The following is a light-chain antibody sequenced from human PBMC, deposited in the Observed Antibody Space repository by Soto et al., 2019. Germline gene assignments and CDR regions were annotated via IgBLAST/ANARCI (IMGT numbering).Light chain of an antibody. CDR1: QSISNW. CDR3: QQYNNYLYT. V-gene: IGKV1-5*01. CDR2: HAS. Sequence: DIQMTQSPSTLSASVGDRVIITCRASQSISNWLAWYQQKPGKAPKLLIYHASSLESGVPSRFSGSGSGTEFTLTISSLQPDDFATYYCQQYNNYLYTFGQGTKLEIK. J-gene: IGKJ2*01.